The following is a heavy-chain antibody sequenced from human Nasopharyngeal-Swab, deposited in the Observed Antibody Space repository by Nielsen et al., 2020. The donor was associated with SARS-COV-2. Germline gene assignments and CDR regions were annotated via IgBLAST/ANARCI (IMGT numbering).Heavy chain of an antibody. CDR2: ISSSGSTI. J-gene: IGHJ6*02. V-gene: IGHV3-48*03. Sequence: GGSLRLSCAASGFTFSSYKMNWVRQAPGKGLERVSYISSSGSTIYYADSVKGRFTISRDNAKNSLYLQMNSLRAEDTAVYYCARERDGMDVWGQGTTVTVSS. CDR3: ARERDGMDV. CDR1: GFTFSSYK.